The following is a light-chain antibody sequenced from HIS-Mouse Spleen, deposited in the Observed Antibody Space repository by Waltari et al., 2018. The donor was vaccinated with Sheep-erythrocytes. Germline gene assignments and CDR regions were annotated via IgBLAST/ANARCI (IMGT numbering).Light chain of an antibody. CDR2: GAS. Sequence: EIVLTQSPGTLSLSPGERATLSCRASQSVSSSYLAWYQQKSGQAPRLLIYGASSRATGIPNRFSGSGSGTDFTLTLRRLETEDFAVYSCQQYGSSPLTFGGGTKVEIK. CDR1: QSVSSSY. CDR3: QQYGSSPLT. J-gene: IGKJ4*01. V-gene: IGKV3-20*01.